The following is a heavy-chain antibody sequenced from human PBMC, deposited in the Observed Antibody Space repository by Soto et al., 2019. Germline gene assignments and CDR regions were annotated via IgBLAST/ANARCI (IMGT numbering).Heavy chain of an antibody. CDR1: GGTFSSYA. Sequence: SVKVSCKASGGTFSSYAISWVRQAPGQGLEWMGGIIPIFGTANYAQKFQGRVTITADKSTSTAYMELSSLRSEDTAVYYCARGGQALRFLEWPDSFFDYWGQGTLVTVSS. V-gene: IGHV1-69*06. CDR2: IIPIFGTA. D-gene: IGHD3-3*01. CDR3: ARGGQALRFLEWPDSFFDY. J-gene: IGHJ4*02.